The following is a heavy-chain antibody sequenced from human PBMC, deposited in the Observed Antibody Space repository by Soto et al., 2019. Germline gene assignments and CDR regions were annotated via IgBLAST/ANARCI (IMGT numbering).Heavy chain of an antibody. J-gene: IGHJ4*02. D-gene: IGHD2-8*01. V-gene: IGHV5-10-1*01. Sequence: GESLKISCKGSGYSFTNYWISWVRQMPGKGLEWMGRIDPSDSYTNYSPSFQGHVTISVDKSTSTAYLQWSSLKASDTAMYYCARLPNSAPPPFLYDRRNYYCDYWLQGTPVTV. CDR2: IDPSDSYT. CDR1: GYSFTNYW. CDR3: ARLPNSAPPPFLYDRRNYYCDY.